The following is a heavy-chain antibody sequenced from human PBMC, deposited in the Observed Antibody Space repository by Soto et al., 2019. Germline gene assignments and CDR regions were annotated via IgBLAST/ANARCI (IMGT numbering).Heavy chain of an antibody. CDR2: ISGTGGST. Sequence: EVQLLESGGGLVQPGGSLRLSCAASGFTFSTYAMSWVRQAPGKGLEWVSAISGTGGSTYYADSVKGRFTISRDNSKNTLYLQMNSLRDENTAVYYCANNCDTTSSSSSHWGQGTLVTVSS. CDR1: GFTFSTYA. CDR3: ANNCDTTSSSSSH. V-gene: IGHV3-23*01. D-gene: IGHD6-6*01. J-gene: IGHJ4*02.